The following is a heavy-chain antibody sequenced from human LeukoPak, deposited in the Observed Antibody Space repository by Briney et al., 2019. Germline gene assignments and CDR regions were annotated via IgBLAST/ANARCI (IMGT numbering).Heavy chain of an antibody. CDR2: ISWNSGSI. CDR3: AKDLYSSSTAFDI. J-gene: IGHJ3*02. D-gene: IGHD6-6*01. CDR1: GFTFDDYA. Sequence: GGSLRLSCAASGFTFDDYAIHWVRQAPGKGLEWVSGISWNSGSIGYADSVKGRFTISRDNAKNSLYLQMNSLRAEDTALYYCAKDLYSSSTAFDIWGQGTMVTVSS. V-gene: IGHV3-9*01.